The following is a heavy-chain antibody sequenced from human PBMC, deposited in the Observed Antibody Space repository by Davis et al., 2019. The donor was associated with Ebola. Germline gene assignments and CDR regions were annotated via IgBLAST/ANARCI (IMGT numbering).Heavy chain of an antibody. CDR2: INPSGYR. D-gene: IGHD3-10*01. Sequence: ASVKVSCKASGYTFSSYYMHWVRRAPGQGLEYMGIINPSGYRSYAQQFQGRVTMTMDTSTSTVFMDLSSLRSEDTAVYYCAREPPGSYYFDYWGQGTLVTVSS. CDR3: AREPPGSYYFDY. V-gene: IGHV1-46*01. J-gene: IGHJ4*02. CDR1: GYTFSSYY.